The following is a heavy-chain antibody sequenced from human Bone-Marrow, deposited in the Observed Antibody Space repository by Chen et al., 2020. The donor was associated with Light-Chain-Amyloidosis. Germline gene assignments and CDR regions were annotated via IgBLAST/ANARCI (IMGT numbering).Heavy chain of an antibody. D-gene: IGHD3-10*01. CDR1: GFTFSSYG. CDR2: ISSDGNNK. CDR3: VKEGVVVRGVIWSHFDY. V-gene: IGHV3-30*19. J-gene: IGHJ4*02. Sequence: QVQLVESGGGVVQPGGSLRLSCAASGFTFSSYGMHWVRQAPGKGLEWVEVISSDGNNKYYEVSVRGRFTISRDNSKNTVSLQMNSLTTEDTAVYYCVKEGVVVRGVIWSHFDYWGQGTQVTVSS.